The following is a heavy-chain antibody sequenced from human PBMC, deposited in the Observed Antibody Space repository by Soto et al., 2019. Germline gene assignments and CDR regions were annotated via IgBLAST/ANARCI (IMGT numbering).Heavy chain of an antibody. D-gene: IGHD3-22*01. CDR3: ARHDTADGWLDP. CDR1: GFTFSSYW. V-gene: IGHV3-7*01. CDR2: IKQDGSEK. Sequence: EVQLVESGGGLVQPGGSLRLSCVVSGFTFSSYWMSWVRQAPGEGLEWVAIIKQDGSEKYYVDFVKGRFNISRDNARNSLYMQRNSLRAEDPAVYYCARHDTADGWLDPWGQGTLVTVSS. J-gene: IGHJ5*02.